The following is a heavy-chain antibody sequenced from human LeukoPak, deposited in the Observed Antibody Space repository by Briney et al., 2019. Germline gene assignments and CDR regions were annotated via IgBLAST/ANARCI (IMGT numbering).Heavy chain of an antibody. CDR3: ARGGVPSYDFWSAASWFDP. V-gene: IGHV4-59*01. CDR1: GGSFSADN. J-gene: IGHJ5*02. D-gene: IGHD3-3*01. CDR2: IYYSGST. Sequence: SETLSLTCSVYGGSFSADNWSWIRQPPGKGLEWIGYIYYSGSTNYNPSFKSRVTISVDTSKNQFSLKLSSVTAADTAVYYCARGGVPSYDFWSAASWFDPWGQGTLVTVSS.